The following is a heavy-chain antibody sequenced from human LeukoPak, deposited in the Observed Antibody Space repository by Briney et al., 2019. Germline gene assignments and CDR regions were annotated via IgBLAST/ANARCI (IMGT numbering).Heavy chain of an antibody. CDR2: IYYSGST. CDR3: ARHVGYSSGWHNAFDI. D-gene: IGHD6-19*01. J-gene: IGHJ3*02. Sequence: SETLSLTCTVSGGSISSYYWSWIRQPPGKGLEWIGYIYYSGSTNYNPSLKSRVTLFVDTSKSQFSLKLSSVTAADTAVYYCARHVGYSSGWHNAFDIWGQGTMVTVSS. CDR1: GGSISSYY. V-gene: IGHV4-59*08.